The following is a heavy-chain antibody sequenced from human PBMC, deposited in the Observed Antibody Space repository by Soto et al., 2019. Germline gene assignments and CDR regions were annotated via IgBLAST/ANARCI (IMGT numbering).Heavy chain of an antibody. V-gene: IGHV3-23*01. CDR2: LSRRSDST. D-gene: IGHD6-19*01. Sequence: EVELLESGGDLVQPGGSLRLSCAASGFIFSNYDMSWVRQAPGKGLEWVAGLSRRSDSTYYADSVKGRFTISRDNAKSTLSLQMHNLRDEDTAVYYCAKAVAGYWRSFDYWGQGTLVSVPS. CDR1: GFIFSNYD. J-gene: IGHJ4*02. CDR3: AKAVAGYWRSFDY.